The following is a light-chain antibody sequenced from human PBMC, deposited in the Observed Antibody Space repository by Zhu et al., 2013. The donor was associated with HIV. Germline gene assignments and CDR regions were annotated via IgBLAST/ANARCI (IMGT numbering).Light chain of an antibody. CDR1: QSLLYNNKYNY. CDR2: LGS. CDR3: MQGLHLPHS. V-gene: IGKV2-28*01. Sequence: VVMTQSPLSLSVTPGEPASISCTSSQSLLYNNKYNYVDWYLQRPGRSPQLLIYLGSIRSSGVSDRFSGRGSGTHFTLTIRRVEAEDVGLYFCMQGLHLPHSFGQGTKLEI. J-gene: IGKJ2*03.